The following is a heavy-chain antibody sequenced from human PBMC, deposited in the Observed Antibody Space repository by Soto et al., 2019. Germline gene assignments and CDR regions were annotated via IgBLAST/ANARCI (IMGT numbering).Heavy chain of an antibody. CDR1: GGSISSGYYY. Sequence: SETLSLTSTVSGGSISSGYYYWSWIRQPPGKGLEWIGYIYYSGSTNYNPSLKSRVTISVDTSKNQFSLKLSSVTAADTAVYYCARQNGDRLQWRGSYSSPYYYYYMDVWGKGTTVTVSS. D-gene: IGHD1-26*01. V-gene: IGHV4-30-4*01. J-gene: IGHJ6*03. CDR2: IYYSGST. CDR3: ARQNGDRLQWRGSYSSPYYYYYMDV.